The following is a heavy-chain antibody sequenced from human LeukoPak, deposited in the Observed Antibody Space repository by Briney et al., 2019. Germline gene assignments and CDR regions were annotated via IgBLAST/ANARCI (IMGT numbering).Heavy chain of an antibody. Sequence: GGSLRLSCAASGFTFSSYSMNWVRQAPGKGLEWVSAISSSSTYIYYADSVKGRFTISRDNAKSTLYLQVNSLRAEDTAVYYCARGGWFIVDYWGQGTLVTVSS. CDR3: ARGGWFIVDY. CDR2: ISSSSTYI. J-gene: IGHJ4*02. D-gene: IGHD3-10*01. CDR1: GFTFSSYS. V-gene: IGHV3-21*01.